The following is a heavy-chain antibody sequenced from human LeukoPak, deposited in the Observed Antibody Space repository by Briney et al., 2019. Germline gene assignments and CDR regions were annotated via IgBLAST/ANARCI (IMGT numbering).Heavy chain of an antibody. V-gene: IGHV3-23*01. D-gene: IGHD1-7*01. CDR3: ARDNWNYGSSMDV. CDR1: GFTFSSYA. CDR2: ISGGGGST. J-gene: IGHJ6*02. Sequence: GESLRLSCAASGFTFSSYAMSWVRQAPGKGLEWVSGISGGGGSTYYADSVKGRFTISRDNSKNTLYLQMNSLRAEDTAVYYCARDNWNYGSSMDVWGQGTTVTVSS.